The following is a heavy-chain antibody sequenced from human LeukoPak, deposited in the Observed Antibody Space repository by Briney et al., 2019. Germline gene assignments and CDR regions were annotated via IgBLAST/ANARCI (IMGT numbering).Heavy chain of an antibody. D-gene: IGHD3-10*01. CDR1: GFTFSSYA. V-gene: IGHV3-23*01. Sequence: PGGSLRLSCAASGFTFSSYAMSWVRQAPGKGLEWVSAISGSGGSTYYADSVKGRFTISRDNSKNTLYLQMNSLRAEDTAVYYCANLELTRVKWFGELLPYYYGMDVWGQGTTVTVSS. CDR3: ANLELTRVKWFGELLPYYYGMDV. J-gene: IGHJ6*02. CDR2: ISGSGGST.